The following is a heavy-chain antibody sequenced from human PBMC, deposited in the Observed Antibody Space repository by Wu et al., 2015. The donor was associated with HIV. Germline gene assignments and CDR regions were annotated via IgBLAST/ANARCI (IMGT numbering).Heavy chain of an antibody. D-gene: IGHD5-12*01. CDR1: GYTFTSYY. CDR2: INPSGGST. V-gene: IGHV1-46*03. Sequence: QVQLVQSGAEVKKPGASVKVSCKASGYTFTSYYMHWVRQAPGQGLEWMGIINPSGGSTSYAQKFQGRVTMTRDTSTSTVYMELSSLRSEDTAVYYCARDAVDIVATTGSRFDYWGQGTLVTVSS. J-gene: IGHJ4*02. CDR3: ARDAVDIVATTGSRFDY.